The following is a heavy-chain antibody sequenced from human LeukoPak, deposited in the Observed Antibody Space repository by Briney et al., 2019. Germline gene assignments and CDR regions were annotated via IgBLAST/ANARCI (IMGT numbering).Heavy chain of an antibody. CDR3: ARELRAGYCSGGSCYGDAFDI. CDR2: INPNSGGT. CDR1: GYTFTGYY. V-gene: IGHV1-2*04. Sequence: ASVKVSCKASGYTFTGYYMHWVRQAPGQGLEWMGWINPNSGGTNYAQKFQGWVTMTRDTSISTAYMELSRLRSDDTAVYYCARELRAGYCSGGSCYGDAFDIWGQGTMVTVS. D-gene: IGHD2-15*01. J-gene: IGHJ3*02.